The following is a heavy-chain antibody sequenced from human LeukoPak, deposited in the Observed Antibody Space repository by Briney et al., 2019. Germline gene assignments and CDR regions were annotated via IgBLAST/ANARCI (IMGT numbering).Heavy chain of an antibody. J-gene: IGHJ3*02. V-gene: IGHV4-61*02. Sequence: SETLSLTCTVSGGSISGGGYYWSWIRQPAGTGLEWIGRIYTSGSTNYNPSLKSRVAMSVDTSKNQFSLKLSSVTAADTAVYYCARTDGSFSGAFDIWGQGTMVTVSS. CDR1: GGSISGGGYY. CDR2: IYTSGST. D-gene: IGHD3-10*01. CDR3: ARTDGSFSGAFDI.